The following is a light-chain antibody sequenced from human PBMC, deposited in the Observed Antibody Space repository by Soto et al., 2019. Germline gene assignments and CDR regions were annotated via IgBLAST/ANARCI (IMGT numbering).Light chain of an antibody. J-gene: IGKJ4*01. CDR3: QQYGSSPLT. V-gene: IGKV3-20*01. Sequence: ESVLTQSPGTLSLSQGERATLSCRASQSVSSSYLAWYQQKLGQAPRLFIYGASSRANGIPDRFSGSGSGTDFTLTISRLEPEDFALYYCQQYGSSPLTFGGGTKVDIK. CDR2: GAS. CDR1: QSVSSSY.